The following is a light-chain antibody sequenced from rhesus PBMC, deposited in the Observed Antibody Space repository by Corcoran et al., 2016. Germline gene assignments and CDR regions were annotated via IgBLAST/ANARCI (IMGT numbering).Light chain of an antibody. V-gene: IGKV1-74*01. CDR3: QHGYGTPFT. CDR2: KAS. J-gene: IGKJ3*01. CDR1: ENVNNY. Sequence: DIQMTQSPSSLSASVGDRVTITCRASENVNNYLNWYQQKPGKAPKLLLYKASHLQSGVPSRFSGSGLWNAYTFTISSLQPEDVATYYCQHGYGTPFTFGPGTKLDIK.